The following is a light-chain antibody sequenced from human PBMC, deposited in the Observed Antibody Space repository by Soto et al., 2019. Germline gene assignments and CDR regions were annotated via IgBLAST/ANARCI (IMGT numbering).Light chain of an antibody. CDR1: QSVSRY. V-gene: IGKV3-11*01. Sequence: EIVLTQSPATLSLSPGETATLSCRASQSVSRYLAWYQHKPGQAPRLLISDASNRATGTPVRFSGSGSGTDFTLTISSLEPEDFAVYYCQQRSNWPPITFGQGTRLEIK. CDR2: DAS. CDR3: QQRSNWPPIT. J-gene: IGKJ5*01.